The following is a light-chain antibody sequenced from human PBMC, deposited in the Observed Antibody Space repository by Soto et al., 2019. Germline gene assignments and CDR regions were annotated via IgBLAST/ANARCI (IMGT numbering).Light chain of an antibody. J-gene: IGLJ2*01. CDR1: SSYIGSNY. Sequence: QSVLTQPPSASGTPGQRVTISCSGSSSYIGSNYVYWYQQLPGTAPKLLIYRNNQRPSGVPDRFFGSKSGTSAAPAISGLRYEDEDDYYCAALDDGRSGRVFGGGTKLTVL. CDR3: AALDDGRSGRV. CDR2: RNN. V-gene: IGLV1-47*01.